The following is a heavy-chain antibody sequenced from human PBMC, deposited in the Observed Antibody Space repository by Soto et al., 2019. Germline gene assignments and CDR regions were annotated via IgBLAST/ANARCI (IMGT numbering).Heavy chain of an antibody. CDR3: ARAATGWGNAFDI. CDR1: GGSISSGDYY. Sequence: QVQLQESGPGLVKPSQTLSLTCTVSGGSISSGDYYWSWIRQPPGKGLEYIGYIYYSGSTYYNPSLKSRLTISVDTSKNQFSLKLSSVTAADTAVYYCARAATGWGNAFDIWGQGTMVTVSS. D-gene: IGHD2-15*01. CDR2: IYYSGST. J-gene: IGHJ3*02. V-gene: IGHV4-30-4*01.